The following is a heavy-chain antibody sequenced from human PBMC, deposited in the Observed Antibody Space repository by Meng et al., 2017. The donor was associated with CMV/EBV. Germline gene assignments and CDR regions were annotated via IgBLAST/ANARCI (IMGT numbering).Heavy chain of an antibody. Sequence: SETLSLTCAVYGGSFSGYYWSWIRQPPGKGLEWIGEINHSGSTNYNPSLKSRVTISVDTSKNQFSLTLSSVTAADTAVYYCARVPTVTTTAYFDYWGQGTLVTVSS. CDR1: GGSFSGYY. V-gene: IGHV4-34*01. D-gene: IGHD4-17*01. CDR2: INHSGST. J-gene: IGHJ4*02. CDR3: ARVPTVTTTAYFDY.